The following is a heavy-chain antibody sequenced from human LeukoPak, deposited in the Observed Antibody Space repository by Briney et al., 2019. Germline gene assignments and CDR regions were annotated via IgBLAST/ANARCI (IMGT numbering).Heavy chain of an antibody. CDR2: VHYTGSS. CDR3: ARLGSNWFDP. Sequence: SETLSLTCAVSGGSITTSGQTWAWIRQPPGKGLEWIATVHYTGSSFYNPSLKSRITISADMSKNQFSLKLSSVTAADTAVYYCARLGSNWFDPWGQGTLVTVSS. CDR1: GGSITTSGQT. J-gene: IGHJ5*02. D-gene: IGHD3-16*01. V-gene: IGHV4-39*01.